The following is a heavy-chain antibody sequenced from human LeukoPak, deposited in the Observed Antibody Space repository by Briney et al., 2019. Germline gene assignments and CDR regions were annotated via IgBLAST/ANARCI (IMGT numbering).Heavy chain of an antibody. CDR1: GYSISSGYL. J-gene: IGHJ3*01. D-gene: IGHD6-13*01. Sequence: SETLSLTCAVSGYSISSGYLWGWIRQPPGKGLEWIGSIYHNRSTYYNPSLKSRVTISVDTSENQFSLKLSSVTAADAAVYYCARESSNWSHAFDLWGQGTMVTVSS. CDR2: IYHNRST. V-gene: IGHV4-38-2*02. CDR3: ARESSNWSHAFDL.